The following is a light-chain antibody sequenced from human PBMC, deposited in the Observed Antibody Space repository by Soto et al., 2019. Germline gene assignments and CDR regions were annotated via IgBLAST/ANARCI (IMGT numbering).Light chain of an antibody. CDR3: QKYSSAPFIT. V-gene: IGKV1-27*01. Sequence: DIQMTQSPSSLSASVGDRVTITCRASQAINNFLAWFQQKPGRVPKLLIYAASTLQSGVPSRFSGSGSGTDFTLTISSLQPADVGTYYCQKYSSAPFITFGPGTKVDLK. CDR2: AAS. CDR1: QAINNF. J-gene: IGKJ3*01.